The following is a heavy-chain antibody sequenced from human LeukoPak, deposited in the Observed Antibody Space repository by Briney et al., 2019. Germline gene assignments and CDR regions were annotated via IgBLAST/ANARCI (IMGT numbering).Heavy chain of an antibody. V-gene: IGHV3-49*03. CDR1: GFTFGDYA. CDR2: IRSKAYGGTT. D-gene: IGHD3-9*01. Sequence: GGSLRLSCTASGFTFGDYAMSWFRQAPGKGLEWVGFIRSKAYGGTTEYAASVKGRFTISRDDSKSITYLQMNSLKTEDTAVYYCTRMTGYPHTFDYWGQGTLVTVSS. J-gene: IGHJ4*02. CDR3: TRMTGYPHTFDY.